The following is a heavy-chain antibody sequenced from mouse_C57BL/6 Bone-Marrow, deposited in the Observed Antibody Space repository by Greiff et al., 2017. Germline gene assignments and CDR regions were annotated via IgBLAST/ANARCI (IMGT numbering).Heavy chain of an antibody. CDR3: TTDYYYGSSYVFDY. Sequence: EVQLQQSGAELVRPGASVKLSCTASGFNIKDDYMHWVKQRPEQGLEWIGWIDPENGDTEYASKFQGKATITADTSSNTAYLQLSSLTSEDTAVYYCTTDYYYGSSYVFDYWGQGTTLTVSS. D-gene: IGHD1-1*01. V-gene: IGHV14-4*01. CDR2: IDPENGDT. CDR1: GFNIKDDY. J-gene: IGHJ2*01.